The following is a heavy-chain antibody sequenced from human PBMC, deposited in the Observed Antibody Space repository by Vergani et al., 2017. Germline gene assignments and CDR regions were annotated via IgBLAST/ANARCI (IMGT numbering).Heavy chain of an antibody. CDR1: GGTFSSYT. CDR2: IIPILGIA. D-gene: IGHD2-15*01. V-gene: IGHV1-69*02. CDR3: ARGGRTYLGDY. J-gene: IGHJ4*02. Sequence: QVQLVQSGAEVKKPGSSVKVSCKASGGTFSSYTISWVRQAPGQGLEWMGRIIPILGIANYAQKFQGRVTITADKSTSTAYMELSSLRAEDTAVYYCARGGRTYLGDYWGQGTLVTVSS.